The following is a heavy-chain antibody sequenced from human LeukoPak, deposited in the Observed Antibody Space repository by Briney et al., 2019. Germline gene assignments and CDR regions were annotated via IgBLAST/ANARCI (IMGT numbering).Heavy chain of an antibody. D-gene: IGHD6-19*01. Sequence: GASVTVSCKASGYTFSGYYIHWVRQAPGHGLEWMGWINPHSGGTEYAQKFQGRVTMTRDPSISTAYMELSRLRSDGTAVYYCARVYRRSNGWDFDYWGQGTLVTVSS. CDR3: ARVYRRSNGWDFDY. CDR2: INPHSGGT. J-gene: IGHJ4*02. V-gene: IGHV1-2*02. CDR1: GYTFSGYY.